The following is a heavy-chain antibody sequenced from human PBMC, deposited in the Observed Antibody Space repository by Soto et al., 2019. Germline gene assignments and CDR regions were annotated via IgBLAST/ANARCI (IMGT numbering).Heavy chain of an antibody. D-gene: IGHD3-10*01. V-gene: IGHV5-51*01. CDR3: ARQGGEYNTMSDY. CDR1: GYTFSKYW. Sequence: GESLKISCKGYGYTFSKYWIGWVRQTPGKGLEWLGMIYPGDSDARYSPSFEGQVTFSADKSISTAYLQWSSLKASDTAIYYCARQGGEYNTMSDYWGQGTLVTVSS. J-gene: IGHJ4*02. CDR2: IYPGDSDA.